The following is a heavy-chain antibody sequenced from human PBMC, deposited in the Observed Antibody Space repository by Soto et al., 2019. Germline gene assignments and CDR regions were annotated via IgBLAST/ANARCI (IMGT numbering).Heavy chain of an antibody. CDR3: AKEWGAFDI. J-gene: IGHJ3*02. D-gene: IGHD1-26*01. Sequence: GGSLRLSCAASGFTFDDYAMHWVRQAPGKGLEWVSGISWNSGSIGYADSVKGRFTISRDNAKNSLYLQMNSLRAEDTASYYCAKEWGAFDIWGQGTMVTVSS. V-gene: IGHV3-9*01. CDR2: ISWNSGSI. CDR1: GFTFDDYA.